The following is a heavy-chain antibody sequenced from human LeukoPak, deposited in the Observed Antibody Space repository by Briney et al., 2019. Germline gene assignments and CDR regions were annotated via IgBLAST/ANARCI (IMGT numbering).Heavy chain of an antibody. Sequence: PGRSLRLSCAASGFTFSSYGMHWVRQAPGKGLEWVAVIWYGGSNKYYADSVKGRFTISRDNSKNTLYLQMNSLRAEDTAVYYCAKSRYCSSTSCPFVNYYYYGMDVWGQGTTVTVSS. J-gene: IGHJ6*02. CDR1: GFTFSSYG. CDR2: IWYGGSNK. V-gene: IGHV3-33*06. CDR3: AKSRYCSSTSCPFVNYYYYGMDV. D-gene: IGHD2-2*01.